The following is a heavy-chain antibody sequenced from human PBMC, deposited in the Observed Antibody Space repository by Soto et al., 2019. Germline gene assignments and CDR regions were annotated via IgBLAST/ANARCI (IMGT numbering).Heavy chain of an antibody. CDR1: GFTFSSYG. CDR3: ARDTAGNWNDGAVYYGMDV. V-gene: IGHV3-33*01. CDR2: IWYDGSNK. Sequence: GGSLRLSCAASGFTFSSYGMHWVRQAPGKGLEWVAVIWYDGSNKYYADSVKGQFTISRDNSKNTLYLQMNSLRAEDTAVYYCARDTAGNWNDGAVYYGMDVWGQGTTVTVSS. D-gene: IGHD1-20*01. J-gene: IGHJ6*02.